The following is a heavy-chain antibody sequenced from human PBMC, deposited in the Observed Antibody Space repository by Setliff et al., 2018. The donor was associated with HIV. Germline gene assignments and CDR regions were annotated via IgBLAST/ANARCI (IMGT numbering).Heavy chain of an antibody. D-gene: IGHD1-26*01. J-gene: IGHJ4*02. Sequence: SVKVSCKASGGSFSSYGLSWVRQAPGQGLEWMGGIMPIFGTANYAQKFQGRVTIIADASTNTVNMELGSLRSEDTAVYYCARGVDGSYRKFFDNWGQGTLVTVS. V-gene: IGHV1-69*13. CDR3: ARGVDGSYRKFFDN. CDR1: GGSFSSYG. CDR2: IMPIFGTA.